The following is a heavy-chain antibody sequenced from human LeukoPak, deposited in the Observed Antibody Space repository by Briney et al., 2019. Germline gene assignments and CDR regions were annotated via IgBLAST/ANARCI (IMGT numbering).Heavy chain of an antibody. CDR1: GGSFSDYY. D-gene: IGHD2-15*01. Sequence: SETLSLTCAVYGGSFSDYYWSWIRQSPGKGLEWIGEINHSRGTKYNPSLKSRVTISVDTSKNQFSLKLSSVTAADTAVYYCARGPLGYCSGGSCYTFGYWGQGTLVTVSS. CDR2: INHSRGT. CDR3: ARGPLGYCSGGSCYTFGY. V-gene: IGHV4-34*01. J-gene: IGHJ4*02.